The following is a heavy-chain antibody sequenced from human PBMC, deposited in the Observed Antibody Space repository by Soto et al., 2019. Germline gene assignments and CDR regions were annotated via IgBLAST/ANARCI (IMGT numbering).Heavy chain of an antibody. CDR1: GGSFSGYY. CDR3: ARGGGIAVAGGTFDI. J-gene: IGHJ3*02. Sequence: SETLSLTCAVYGGSFSGYYWSWIRQPPGKGLEWIGEINHSGSTNYNPSLKSRVTISVDTSKNQFSLKLSSVTAADTAVYYCARGGGIAVAGGTFDIWGQGTMVTVSS. D-gene: IGHD6-19*01. V-gene: IGHV4-34*01. CDR2: INHSGST.